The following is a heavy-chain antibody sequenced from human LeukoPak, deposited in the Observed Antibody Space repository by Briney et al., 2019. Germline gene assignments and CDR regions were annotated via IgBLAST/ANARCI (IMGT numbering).Heavy chain of an antibody. CDR3: ARGHYDVLAASYKWTPDY. CDR1: GFTFSDSG. J-gene: IGHJ4*02. Sequence: GGSLRLSCAASGFTFSDSGMDWVRQAPGKGLEWVSSITSGGDYIYYADSVKGRFTTSRDNAKNSLSLQLNSLRVEDTAVYYCARGHYDVLAASYKWTPDYWGQGTLVTVSS. CDR2: ITSGGDYI. D-gene: IGHD3-9*01. V-gene: IGHV3-21*01.